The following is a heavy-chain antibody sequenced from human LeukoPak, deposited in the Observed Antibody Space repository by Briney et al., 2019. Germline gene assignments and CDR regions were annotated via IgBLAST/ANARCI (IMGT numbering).Heavy chain of an antibody. J-gene: IGHJ5*02. CDR1: GGSISSYY. CDR2: IYYSGST. D-gene: IGHD3-16*02. V-gene: IGHV4-59*12. CDR3: ARAHYVWGSYRLSWNWFDP. Sequence: PSETLSLTCTVSGGSISSYYWSWIRQPPGKGLEWIGYIYYSGSTNYNPSLKSRVTISVDTSKNQFSLKLSSVTAADTAVYYCARAHYVWGSYRLSWNWFDPWGQGTLVTVSS.